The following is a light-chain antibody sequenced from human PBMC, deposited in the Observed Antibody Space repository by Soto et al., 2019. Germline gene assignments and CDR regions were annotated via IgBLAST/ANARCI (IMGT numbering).Light chain of an antibody. CDR1: QSISRW. Sequence: DIQMTQSPGTLSASVGEGVTISCRASQSISRWLAWYQQKPGKAPNLLIYDASSLQSGVPSRFSGIGSGTEFTLTISSLQPDDFATYYCQQYNSHWTFGQGTKVDIK. V-gene: IGKV1-5*01. CDR2: DAS. CDR3: QQYNSHWT. J-gene: IGKJ1*01.